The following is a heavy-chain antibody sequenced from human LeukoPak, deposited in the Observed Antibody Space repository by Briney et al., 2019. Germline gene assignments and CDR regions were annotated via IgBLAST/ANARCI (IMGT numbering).Heavy chain of an antibody. J-gene: IGHJ3*02. V-gene: IGHV1-2*02. CDR2: INPNSGGT. CDR3: ASSYIYGDYVGNAFDI. CDR1: GYTFTGYY. D-gene: IGHD4-17*01. Sequence: ASVKVSCKASGYTFTGYYMHWVRQAPGQGLEWMGWINPNSGGTNYAQKFQGRVTMTRDTSISTAYMELSRLRSDDTAVCYCASSYIYGDYVGNAFDIWGQGTMVTVSS.